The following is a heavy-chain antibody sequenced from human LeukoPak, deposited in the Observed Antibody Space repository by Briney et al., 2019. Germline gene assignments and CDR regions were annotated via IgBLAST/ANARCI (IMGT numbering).Heavy chain of an antibody. CDR3: ARNLLSVVVTDDAFDI. CDR2: IYYSGST. D-gene: IGHD2-21*02. CDR1: GGSISSGGYY. V-gene: IGHV4-31*03. J-gene: IGHJ3*02. Sequence: SETLSLTCTVSGGSISSGGYYWSWIRQHPGKGLEWIGYIYYSGSTYYNPSLKSRVTISVDTSKNQFSLKLSSVTAADTAVYYCARNLLSVVVTDDAFDIWGQGTMVAVSS.